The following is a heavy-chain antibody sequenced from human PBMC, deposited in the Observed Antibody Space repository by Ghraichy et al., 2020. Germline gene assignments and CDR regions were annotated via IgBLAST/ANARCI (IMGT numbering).Heavy chain of an antibody. J-gene: IGHJ4*02. CDR3: AREVDSGSPFES. CDR1: GFTFSSYN. D-gene: IGHD1-26*01. CDR2: ISSGGTTI. V-gene: IGHV3-48*01. Sequence: GGSLRLSCTASGFTFSSYNMNWVRQAPGKGLEWVSFISSGGTTIIYAESVQGRFTISRDNAQNSLYLQMNSLRAEDTAVYYCAREVDSGSPFESWGQGTLGTVSS.